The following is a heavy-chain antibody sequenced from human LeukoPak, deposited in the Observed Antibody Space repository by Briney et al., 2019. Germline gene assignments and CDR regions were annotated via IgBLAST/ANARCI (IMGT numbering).Heavy chain of an antibody. Sequence: SETLSLTCSVSGXSITGYYWSWIRQPAGKGLEWIGRIYPNGGTNYNPSLKSRATMSVDTSKNQFSLKLSSVTAADTAVYYCARDSGGLTYPDYWGQGTLVTVSS. CDR2: IYPNGGT. CDR3: ARDSGGLTYPDY. D-gene: IGHD3-10*01. J-gene: IGHJ4*02. V-gene: IGHV4-4*07. CDR1: GXSITGYY.